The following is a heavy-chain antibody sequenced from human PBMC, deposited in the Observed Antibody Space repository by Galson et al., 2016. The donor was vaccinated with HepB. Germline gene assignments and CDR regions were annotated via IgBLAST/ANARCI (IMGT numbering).Heavy chain of an antibody. CDR3: ARNYDILTGYPAVW. CDR2: INSDGSSR. J-gene: IGHJ4*02. CDR1: GFSFSTYG. V-gene: IGHV3-74*01. Sequence: SLRLSCAGSGFSFSTYGMHWVRQAPGKGLVWVSRINSDGSSRNYADSVKGRFTISRDNAKSTLYLQMNSLRAEDTAVYYCARNYDILTGYPAVWWGQGTRVTVSP. D-gene: IGHD3-9*01.